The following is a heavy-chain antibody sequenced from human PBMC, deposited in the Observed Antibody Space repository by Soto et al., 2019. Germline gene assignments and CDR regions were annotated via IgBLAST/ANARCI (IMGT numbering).Heavy chain of an antibody. V-gene: IGHV3-23*01. D-gene: IGHD2-8*01. CDR1: GFTFSSYA. CDR2: ISGSGGST. J-gene: IGHJ5*02. CDR3: AKDAIMVYAIGWFDP. Sequence: EVQLLESGGCLVQPGGSLRLSCAASGFTFSSYAMSWVRQAPGKGLEWVSAISGSGGSTYYADSAKGRFTISRDNPKNTLYLQMNSLRAEDTAVYYCAKDAIMVYAIGWFDPWGQGTLVTVSS.